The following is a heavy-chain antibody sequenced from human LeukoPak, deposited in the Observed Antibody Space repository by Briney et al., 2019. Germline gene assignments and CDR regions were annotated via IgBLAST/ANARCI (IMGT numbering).Heavy chain of an antibody. Sequence: GGSVKVSCKASGYTFTDYYMHWVRQAPGQGLEWMGWINPNSGGANYARKFQGRVTMTRDTSISTVFLEVSRLRSDDTAVYFCARGLGTVTTLNYYVADWGQGTLVTVSS. CDR3: ARGLGTVTTLNYYVAD. D-gene: IGHD4-17*01. J-gene: IGHJ4*02. V-gene: IGHV1-2*02. CDR1: GYTFTDYY. CDR2: INPNSGGA.